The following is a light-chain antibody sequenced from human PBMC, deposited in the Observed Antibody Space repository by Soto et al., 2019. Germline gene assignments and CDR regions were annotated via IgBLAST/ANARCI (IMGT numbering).Light chain of an antibody. V-gene: IGKV3-20*01. CDR2: GAS. CDR3: QQYGSSPGA. J-gene: IGKJ1*01. Sequence: EIVLTQSPGTLSLSLGEGATLSCRASQSVSSSHLAWYQQKPGQAPRLLIYGASSRATGIPDRFSGSGSGTDFTLTISRLEPEDFAVYYCQQYGSSPGAFGQGTKVEIK. CDR1: QSVSSSH.